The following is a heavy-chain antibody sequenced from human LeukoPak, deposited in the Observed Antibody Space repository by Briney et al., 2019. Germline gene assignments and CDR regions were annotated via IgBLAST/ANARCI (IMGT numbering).Heavy chain of an antibody. Sequence: PGGSLRLSCAASGFTFSSYSMNWVRQAPGKGLEWVSSISTTGSYIYYADSVKGRFTISRDNAKNSLYLQMNSLRAEDTAVYYCARWGVGDYWGQGTLVTVSS. CDR1: GFTFSSYS. J-gene: IGHJ4*02. CDR3: ARWGVGDY. V-gene: IGHV3-21*01. D-gene: IGHD1-26*01. CDR2: ISTTGSYI.